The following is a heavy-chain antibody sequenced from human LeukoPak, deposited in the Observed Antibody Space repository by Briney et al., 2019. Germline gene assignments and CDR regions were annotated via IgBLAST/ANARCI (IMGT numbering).Heavy chain of an antibody. J-gene: IGHJ4*02. CDR3: AKQRSEVPVAASNY. V-gene: IGHV3-23*01. Sequence: GGSLRLSCAASGFTFSTSAMSWVRQAPGKELEWISGISGSGDSTYYVDSVKGRFTISRDNSKSTLYLHMNSLRAEDTAIYYCAKQRSEVPVAASNYWGQGTLVTVS. CDR1: GFTFSTSA. CDR2: ISGSGDST. D-gene: IGHD2-2*01.